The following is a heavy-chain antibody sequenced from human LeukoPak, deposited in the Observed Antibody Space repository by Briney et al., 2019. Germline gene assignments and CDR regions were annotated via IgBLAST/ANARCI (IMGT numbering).Heavy chain of an antibody. CDR2: IIPILGIA. J-gene: IGHJ5*02. V-gene: IGHV1-69*04. Sequence: SVKVSFKASGGTFSSYAISWVRQAPGQGLEWMGRIIPILGIANYAQKFQGRVTITADKSTSTAYMELSSLRSEDTAVYYCATNPAIVATRPNWFDPWGQGTLVTVSS. D-gene: IGHD5-12*01. CDR3: ATNPAIVATRPNWFDP. CDR1: GGTFSSYA.